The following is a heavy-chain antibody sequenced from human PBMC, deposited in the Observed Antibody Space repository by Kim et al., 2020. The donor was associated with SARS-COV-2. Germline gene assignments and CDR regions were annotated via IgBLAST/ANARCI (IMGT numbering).Heavy chain of an antibody. J-gene: IGHJ5*02. CDR2: ISAYNGNT. CDR1: GYTFTSYG. D-gene: IGHD3-10*01. CDR3: ARDRYGGISSGINWFDP. Sequence: ASVKVSCKASGYTFTSYGISWVRQAPGQGLEWMGWISAYNGNTNYAQKLQGRVTMTTDTSTSTAYMELRSLRSDDTAVYYCARDRYGGISSGINWFDPWGQGTLVTVSS. V-gene: IGHV1-18*01.